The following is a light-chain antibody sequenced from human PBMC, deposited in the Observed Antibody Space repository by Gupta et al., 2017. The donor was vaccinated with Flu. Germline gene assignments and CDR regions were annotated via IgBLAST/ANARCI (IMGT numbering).Light chain of an antibody. V-gene: IGKV3-11*01. CDR2: DAS. Sequence: EVVLPQSPATLSLSPGDRATLSCRASQSVGTYLAWYQQKSGQAPRLLIYDASKRATGIPARFSGSGSGTDFTLTISSLEPDDVAVYYCQHRDNWPPPGTFGQGTKLEI. CDR1: QSVGTY. J-gene: IGKJ2*02. CDR3: QHRDNWPPPGT.